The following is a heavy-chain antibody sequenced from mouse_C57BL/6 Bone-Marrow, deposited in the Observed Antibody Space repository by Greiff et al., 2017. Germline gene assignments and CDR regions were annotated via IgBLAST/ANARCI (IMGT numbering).Heavy chain of an antibody. J-gene: IGHJ4*01. Sequence: VQLQQSGPELVKPGASVKISCKASGYAFSSSWMNWVKQRPGKGLEWIGRIYPGDGDTNYNGKFKGKATLTADKSSSTAYMQLSSLTSEDSAVYFCASKICYEAMDYWGQGTSVTVSS. CDR3: ASKICYEAMDY. D-gene: IGHD2-4*01. CDR1: GYAFSSSW. V-gene: IGHV1-82*01. CDR2: IYPGDGDT.